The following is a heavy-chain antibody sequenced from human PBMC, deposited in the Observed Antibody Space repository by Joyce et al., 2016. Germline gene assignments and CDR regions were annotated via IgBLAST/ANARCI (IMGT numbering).Heavy chain of an antibody. Sequence: EVQLVESGGDLIKPGRSLRLSCTGSGFPFGDYSMNWIRQAPGKGLEWVGFIRRKVYGGTEEYAAAVKGRFTISRDYSKSIAYLQMNSLKIEDTAVYYCTRDLAFCGGDCYSVWFDPWGKGTLVTVSS. V-gene: IGHV3-49*05. J-gene: IGHJ5*02. CDR1: GFPFGDYS. CDR2: IRRKVYGGTE. D-gene: IGHD2-21*02. CDR3: TRDLAFCGGDCYSVWFDP.